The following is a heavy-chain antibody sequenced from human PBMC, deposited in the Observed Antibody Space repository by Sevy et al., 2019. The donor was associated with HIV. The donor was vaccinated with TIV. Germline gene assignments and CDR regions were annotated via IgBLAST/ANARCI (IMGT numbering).Heavy chain of an antibody. Sequence: GGSLRLSCAASGFTFSSYAMSWVRQAPGKGLEWVSVISGSGGSTYYADSVKGRFTISRDNSKNTLYVQMNSLRAEDTAVYYCARTYYYDSSGTKRGYDAFDIWGQGTMVTVSS. J-gene: IGHJ3*02. D-gene: IGHD3-22*01. CDR1: GFTFSSYA. V-gene: IGHV3-23*01. CDR2: ISGSGGST. CDR3: ARTYYYDSSGTKRGYDAFDI.